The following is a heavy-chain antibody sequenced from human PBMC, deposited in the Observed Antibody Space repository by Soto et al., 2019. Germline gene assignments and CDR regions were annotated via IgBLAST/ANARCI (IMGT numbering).Heavy chain of an antibody. D-gene: IGHD1-26*01. CDR1: NFSISSGYY. CDR2: IYRSGTT. J-gene: IGHJ4*02. Sequence: SETLSLTCVVSNFSISSGYYWGWIRQSPGKGLEWIASIYRSGTTSYNPSLKSRVTISVDPSKNQFSLMLSAVTAADTAVYYCARTHSGSYYSVFNYWGRGSLVTVSS. V-gene: IGHV4-38-2*01. CDR3: ARTHSGSYYSVFNY.